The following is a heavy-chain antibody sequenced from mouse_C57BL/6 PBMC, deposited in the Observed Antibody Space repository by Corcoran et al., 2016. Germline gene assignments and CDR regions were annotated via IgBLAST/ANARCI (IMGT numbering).Heavy chain of an antibody. CDR1: GYTFTDYY. Sequence: QVQLKQSGAELVRPGASVKLSCKASGYTFTDYYINWVKQRPGQGLEWIARIYPGSGNTYYNEKFKGKATLTAEKSSSTAYMQLSSLTSEDSAVYFCARGGYDDYDFYAMDYWGQGTSVTVSS. CDR3: ARGGYDDYDFYAMDY. CDR2: IYPGSGNT. J-gene: IGHJ4*01. V-gene: IGHV1-76*01. D-gene: IGHD2-4*01.